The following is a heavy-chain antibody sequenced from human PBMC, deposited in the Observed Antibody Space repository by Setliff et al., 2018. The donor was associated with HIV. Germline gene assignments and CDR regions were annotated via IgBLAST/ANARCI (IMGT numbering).Heavy chain of an antibody. CDR3: ARDLIRITPHGDLPF. CDR1: GYTFTDYY. V-gene: IGHV1-2*06. J-gene: IGHJ4*02. Sequence: ASVKVSCKASGYTFTDYYIHWVRQAPGHGLEWVGRINPKSGVTSYAQNFRARVTMTRDTSSTTAYMELSTLRSDDAALYYCARDLIRITPHGDLPFWGQGTLVTVSS. CDR2: INPKSGVT. D-gene: IGHD2-15*01.